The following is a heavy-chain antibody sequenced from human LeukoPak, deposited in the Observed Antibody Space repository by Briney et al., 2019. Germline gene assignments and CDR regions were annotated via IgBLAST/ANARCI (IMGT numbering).Heavy chain of an antibody. J-gene: IGHJ3*02. CDR2: INSDGSST. Sequence: PGGSLRLSCAASGFTFSSYWMHWVRQAPGKGLMWVSRINSDGSSTSYADSVKGRFTISRDNAKNTLYLQMNSLRAEDTAVYYCARAETWGAFDIWGQGTMVTVSS. D-gene: IGHD7-27*01. CDR3: ARAETWGAFDI. CDR1: GFTFSSYW. V-gene: IGHV3-74*01.